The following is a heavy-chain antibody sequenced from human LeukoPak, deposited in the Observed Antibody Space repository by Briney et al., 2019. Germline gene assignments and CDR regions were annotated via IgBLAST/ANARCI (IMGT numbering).Heavy chain of an antibody. V-gene: IGHV1-8*03. D-gene: IGHD4-17*01. CDR2: MNPNSGDA. CDR1: GYTFTSYD. Sequence: ASVKVSCKASGYTFTSYDINWVRQATGQGLEWMGWMNPNSGDAAYAHKFQSRVTITRNTSISTAYMELSSLRSEDTAVYYCARDRYGDPLPYFDYWGQGTLVTVSS. CDR3: ARDRYGDPLPYFDY. J-gene: IGHJ4*02.